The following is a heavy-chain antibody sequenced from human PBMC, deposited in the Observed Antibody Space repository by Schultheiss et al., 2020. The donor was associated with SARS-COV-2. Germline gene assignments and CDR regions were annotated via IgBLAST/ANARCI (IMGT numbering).Heavy chain of an antibody. D-gene: IGHD6-13*01. CDR3: ARDLIAAAGPDPPYYYYYGMDV. J-gene: IGHJ6*02. V-gene: IGHV4-59*01. CDR2: IYYSGST. Sequence: SETLSLTCTVSGGSISSYYWSWIRQPPGKGLEWIGYIYYSGSTNYNPSLKSRVTISVDTSKNQFSLKLSSVTAADTAVYYCARDLIAAAGPDPPYYYYYGMDVWGQGTTVTVSS. CDR1: GGSISSYY.